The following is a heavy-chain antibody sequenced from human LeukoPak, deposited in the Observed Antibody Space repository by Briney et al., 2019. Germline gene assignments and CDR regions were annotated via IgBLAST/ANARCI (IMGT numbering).Heavy chain of an antibody. J-gene: IGHJ4*02. CDR3: ARVGNSGGYYYPLDY. CDR1: GFTFSDHY. D-gene: IGHD3-22*01. CDR2: TRDRANSYTT. V-gene: IGHV3-72*01. Sequence: GGSLRLSCAASGFTFSDHYIDWVRQAPGKGLEWVGRTRDRANSYTTEYAASVKDRFTFSRDDSKNSVYLQMNSLKTEDTAVYYCARVGNSGGYYYPLDYWGQGTLVTVSS.